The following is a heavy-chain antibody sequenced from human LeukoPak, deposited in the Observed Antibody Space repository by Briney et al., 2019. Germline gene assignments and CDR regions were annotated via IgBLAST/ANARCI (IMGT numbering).Heavy chain of an antibody. J-gene: IGHJ4*02. Sequence: GGSLRLSCAASGFTFSSYSMNWVRQAPGKGLEWVSSISSSSSYIYYADSVKGRFTISRDNAKNSLYLQINSLRAEDTALYYCARGTCSSTSCFLFDYWGQGTLVTVSS. CDR1: GFTFSSYS. CDR2: ISSSSSYI. D-gene: IGHD2-2*01. CDR3: ARGTCSSTSCFLFDY. V-gene: IGHV3-21*01.